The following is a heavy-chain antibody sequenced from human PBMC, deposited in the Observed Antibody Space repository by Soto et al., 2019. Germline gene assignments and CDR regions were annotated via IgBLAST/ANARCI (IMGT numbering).Heavy chain of an antibody. Sequence: GGSLRLSCAASGFTFSSYAMHWVRQAPGKGLEYVSAISSNGGSTYYANSVKGRFTISRDNSKNTLYLQMGSLRAEDMAVYYCARADSSGYYYYYGMDVWGQGTTVTVSS. CDR1: GFTFSSYA. CDR3: ARADSSGYYYYYGMDV. J-gene: IGHJ6*02. CDR2: ISSNGGST. D-gene: IGHD3-22*01. V-gene: IGHV3-64*01.